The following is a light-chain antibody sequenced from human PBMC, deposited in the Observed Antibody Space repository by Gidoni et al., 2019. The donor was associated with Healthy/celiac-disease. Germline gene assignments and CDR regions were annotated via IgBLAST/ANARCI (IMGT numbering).Light chain of an antibody. Sequence: EIVLTQSPGTLSLSPGERATLSCRASQSVSSSYLAWYQQKPGQAPRLLIYGASSRATGIPDRFSGSGSGTDFTLTISRLEPEDFGVYYCKQDVKTPWTFGQGTKVDIK. CDR3: KQDVKTPWT. V-gene: IGKV3-20*01. J-gene: IGKJ1*01. CDR2: GAS. CDR1: QSVSSSY.